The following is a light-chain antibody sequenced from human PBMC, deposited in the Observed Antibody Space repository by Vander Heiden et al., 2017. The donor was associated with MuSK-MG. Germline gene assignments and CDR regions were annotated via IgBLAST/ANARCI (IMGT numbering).Light chain of an antibody. J-gene: IGKJ4*01. Sequence: EIVMTQSPATLSVSPGERATLSCRTSQSVSTNLAWYQQKPGQAPRLLIYGASTRATGVPDSFSGSGSGTEFTLTISSRQSEDFAVYSCQQYEKWPPGTFGGGTRVAIK. V-gene: IGKV3-15*01. CDR1: QSVSTN. CDR3: QQYEKWPPGT. CDR2: GAS.